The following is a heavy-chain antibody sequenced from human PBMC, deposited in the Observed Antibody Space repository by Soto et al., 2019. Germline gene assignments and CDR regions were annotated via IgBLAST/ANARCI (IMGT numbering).Heavy chain of an antibody. J-gene: IGHJ5*02. D-gene: IGHD4-17*01. CDR1: GYTLNEVA. V-gene: IGHV1-24*01. CDR2: FDPDEAET. CDR3: TTYHGDYNFDH. Sequence: QVQLVQSGAEVKKPGASVKVSCKVSGYTLNEVAMHWVRQAPGKGLEWLGGFDPDEAETIYAQHFQGRVTMTDATTTDTVYMELSSLRSEDTALYFCTTYHGDYNFDHWGQGTLVTVSS.